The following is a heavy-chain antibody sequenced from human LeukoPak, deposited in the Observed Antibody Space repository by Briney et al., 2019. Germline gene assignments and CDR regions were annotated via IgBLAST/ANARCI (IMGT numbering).Heavy chain of an antibody. Sequence: ASVKVSCKASGGTFSSYAISWVRQAPGQGLEWMGWISAYNGNTNYAQKLQGRVTMTTDTSTSTAYMELRSLRTDDTAVYYCARGPGLYYFDYWGQGTLVTVSS. CDR3: ARGPGLYYFDY. CDR1: GGTFSSYA. V-gene: IGHV1-18*01. D-gene: IGHD1-14*01. CDR2: ISAYNGNT. J-gene: IGHJ4*02.